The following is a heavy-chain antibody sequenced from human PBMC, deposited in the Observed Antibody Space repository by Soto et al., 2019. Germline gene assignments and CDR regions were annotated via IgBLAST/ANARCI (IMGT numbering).Heavy chain of an antibody. V-gene: IGHV4-30-2*01. CDR1: GGSVSIGGYS. Sequence: SETLSLTCSVSGGSVSIGGYSWSCIRQAPGKGLEWIGFISPSGRPAYNPSLKSRVSISVDTSKNQISLELSSVTAADTAVYYCTRGVLAWGPGTRVTVSS. CDR2: ISPSGRP. CDR3: TRGVLA. J-gene: IGHJ5*02. D-gene: IGHD2-8*01.